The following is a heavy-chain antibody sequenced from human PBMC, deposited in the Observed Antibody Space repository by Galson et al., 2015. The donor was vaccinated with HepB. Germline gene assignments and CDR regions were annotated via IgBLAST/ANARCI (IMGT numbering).Heavy chain of an antibody. CDR1: GYSFTSYW. V-gene: IGHV5-51*01. D-gene: IGHD3-10*01. CDR3: ARVTMVRGVNPSADY. CDR2: IYPGDSDT. Sequence: QSGAEVKKPGESLKISCKGSGYSFTSYWIGWVRQMPGKGLEWMGIIYPGDSDTRYSPFFQGQVTISADKSISTAYLQWSSLKASDTAMYYCARVTMVRGVNPSADYWGQGTLVTVSS. J-gene: IGHJ4*02.